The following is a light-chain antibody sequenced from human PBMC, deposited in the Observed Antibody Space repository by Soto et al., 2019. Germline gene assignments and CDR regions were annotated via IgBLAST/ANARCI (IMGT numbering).Light chain of an antibody. J-gene: IGKJ1*01. CDR3: QQYGSSPGT. CDR1: QSVSSSY. V-gene: IGKV3D-20*01. Sequence: EIVLTQSPATLSLSPGERATLSCGASQSVSSSYLAWYQQKPGLAPRLLIYDASSRATGIPDRFGGSGSGTDFTLTISRLEPEDFAVYYCQQYGSSPGTFGQGTKVDIK. CDR2: DAS.